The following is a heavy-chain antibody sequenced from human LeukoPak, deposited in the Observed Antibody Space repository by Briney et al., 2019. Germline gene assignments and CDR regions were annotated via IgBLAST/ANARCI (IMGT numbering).Heavy chain of an antibody. J-gene: IGHJ2*01. CDR3: ARDLVAVSGLWYFDL. CDR2: IYTTRST. D-gene: IGHD6-19*01. V-gene: IGHV4-4*07. CDR1: GGSISGYY. Sequence: SETLSLTCTVSGGSISGYYWNWIRQPAGKRLEWIGRIYTTRSTNYNPSLKSRVTMSVDTSKNQFSLRLSSVTAADTAVYYCARDLVAVSGLWYFDLWGRGTLVTVS.